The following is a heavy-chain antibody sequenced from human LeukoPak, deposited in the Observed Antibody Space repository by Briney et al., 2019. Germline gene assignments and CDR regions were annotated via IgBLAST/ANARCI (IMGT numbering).Heavy chain of an antibody. CDR1: ELTLSDNY. Sequence: GGSLRLSCAASELTLSDNYMSWIRQAPGRGLEWVSFIYSGGSTYYADSVRGRFIISRDTSKNTLYLQMNSLRAEDTAIYYCASRAGSSSHSYDYWGQGTLVPVSS. D-gene: IGHD2-15*01. J-gene: IGHJ4*02. CDR2: IYSGGST. CDR3: ASRAGSSSHSYDY. V-gene: IGHV3-53*01.